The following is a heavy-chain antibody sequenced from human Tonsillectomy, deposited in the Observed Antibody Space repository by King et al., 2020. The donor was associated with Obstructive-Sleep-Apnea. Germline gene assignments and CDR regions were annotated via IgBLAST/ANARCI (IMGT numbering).Heavy chain of an antibody. CDR2: ISGSGGST. D-gene: IGHD5-18*01. J-gene: IGHJ4*02. CDR1: GFTLSSYA. V-gene: IGHV3-23*04. Sequence: VQLVESGGGLVQPGGSLRLSCAASGFTLSSYAMTWVRQAPGKGLEWVSFISGSGGSTYYADSVKGRFTISRDNSKNTLYLQMNRLRAEDTAVYYCAKVNGYTYGYVDYWGQGTLVTVSS. CDR3: AKVNGYTYGYVDY.